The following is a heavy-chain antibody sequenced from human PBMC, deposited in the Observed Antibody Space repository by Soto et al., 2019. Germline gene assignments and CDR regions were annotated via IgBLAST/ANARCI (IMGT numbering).Heavy chain of an antibody. CDR2: INHSGST. CDR1: GGSFSGYY. CDR3: ARGGWRYYYYYGMDV. D-gene: IGHD6-19*01. Sequence: SETLSLTCAVYGGSFSGYYWSWIRQPPGKGLEWIGEINHSGSTNYNPSLKSRVTISVDTSKNQFSMKLSSVTAADTAVYYCARGGWRYYYYYGMDVWGQGTTVT. J-gene: IGHJ6*02. V-gene: IGHV4-34*01.